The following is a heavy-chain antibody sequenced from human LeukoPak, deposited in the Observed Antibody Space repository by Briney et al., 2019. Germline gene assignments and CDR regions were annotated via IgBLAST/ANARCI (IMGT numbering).Heavy chain of an antibody. J-gene: IGHJ4*02. CDR2: INPSGGTT. CDR1: GYTFTTYY. D-gene: IGHD3-22*01. CDR3: ARPYDISASYYDY. Sequence: ASVKVSCKASGYTFTTYYIDWVRQAPGQGLEWMGIINPSGGTTTYAQKFQGRVTMTRDTSTSTVYMELNSLRSEDTAVYYCARPYDISASYYDYWGQGTLVTVSS. V-gene: IGHV1-46*01.